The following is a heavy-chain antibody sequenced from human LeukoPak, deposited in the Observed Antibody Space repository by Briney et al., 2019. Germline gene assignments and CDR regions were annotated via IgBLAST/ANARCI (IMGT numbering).Heavy chain of an antibody. V-gene: IGHV4-39*01. J-gene: IGHJ3*02. CDR1: GDSLSSGTVY. CDR3: ARRPTALEAFDI. Sequence: SSETLSLTCSVSGDSLSSGTVYCGWIRQSPGKGLQWIGSSYSSGSTHKTPSLRTRVTISADTSKNQFSLQMTSMAAADTAIYFCARRPTALEAFDIWGHGTMVTVSS. CDR2: SYSSGST. D-gene: IGHD5-24*01.